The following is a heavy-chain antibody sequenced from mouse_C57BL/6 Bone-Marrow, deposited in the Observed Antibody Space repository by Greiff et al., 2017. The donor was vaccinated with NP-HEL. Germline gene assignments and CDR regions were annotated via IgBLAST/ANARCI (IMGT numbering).Heavy chain of an antibody. V-gene: IGHV5-6*01. CDR2: IRSGGSYT. J-gene: IGHJ4*01. CDR1: GFTFSSYG. CDR3: ARRPYAMDY. Sequence: EVQRVESGGDLVKPGGSLKLSCAASGFTFSSYGMSWVRQTPDKRLEWVATIRSGGSYTYYPDSVKGRFTISRDNAKNTLYLQMSSLKSEDTAMYYCARRPYAMDYWGQGTSVTVSS.